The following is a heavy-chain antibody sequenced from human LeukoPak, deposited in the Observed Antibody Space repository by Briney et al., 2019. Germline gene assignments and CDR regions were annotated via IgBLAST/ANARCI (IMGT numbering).Heavy chain of an antibody. J-gene: IGHJ4*02. V-gene: IGHV3-33*01. CDR3: ARGYYYDSSGHIDY. CDR2: IWYDGSNK. CDR1: GFTFSSYG. Sequence: GGSLRLSCAASGFTFSSYGMHWVRQAPGKGLEWVAVIWYDGSNKYYADSVKGRFTISRDNSKNTLYLQMNSLRAEDTAVYYCARGYYYDSSGHIDYWGQGTLVTVSS. D-gene: IGHD3-22*01.